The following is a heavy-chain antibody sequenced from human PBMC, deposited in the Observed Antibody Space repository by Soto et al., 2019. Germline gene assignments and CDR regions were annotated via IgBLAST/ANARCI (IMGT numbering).Heavy chain of an antibody. CDR3: AKDTACDSRGYYGSLHYYFDK. J-gene: IGHJ4*02. V-gene: IGHV3-23*01. D-gene: IGHD3-22*01. Sequence: GGSLRLSCAASGFTIGTYVMGWVRQAPGKGLQWGSDISGNGDNTYHADSVKGRFTISRDNSKNTLYLHMNSLRAEDTAVYYCAKDTACDSRGYYGSLHYYFDKWGGGTLVTVSS. CDR1: GFTIGTYV. CDR2: ISGNGDNT.